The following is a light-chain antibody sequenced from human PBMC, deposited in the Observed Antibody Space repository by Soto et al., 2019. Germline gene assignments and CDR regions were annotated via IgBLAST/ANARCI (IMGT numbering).Light chain of an antibody. Sequence: IVMTQSPATLSVSPWERATLSFRASQSVSSNLAWYQQRLGQTPRLLISGASTRATGIPARFSGSGSGTDFTLTISSLEPEDFAVYYCQQRSNWPITFGQGTRLEI. J-gene: IGKJ5*01. CDR3: QQRSNWPIT. CDR1: QSVSSN. CDR2: GAS. V-gene: IGKV3-15*01.